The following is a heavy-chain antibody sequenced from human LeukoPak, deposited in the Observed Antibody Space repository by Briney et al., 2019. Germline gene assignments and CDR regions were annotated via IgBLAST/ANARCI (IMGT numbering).Heavy chain of an antibody. Sequence: GASVKVSCKGSGYTFTNYAVHWVRQAPGQRLEWLGWINPGNGDTKYSQNFQGRVTVTSDTSAATAYVELNSLTSEDTAVYYCARERWHCRVNCYSVYYYALDVWGQGTPVTVSS. D-gene: IGHD2-15*01. CDR2: INPGNGDT. J-gene: IGHJ6*02. V-gene: IGHV1-3*01. CDR3: ARERWHCRVNCYSVYYYALDV. CDR1: GYTFTNYA.